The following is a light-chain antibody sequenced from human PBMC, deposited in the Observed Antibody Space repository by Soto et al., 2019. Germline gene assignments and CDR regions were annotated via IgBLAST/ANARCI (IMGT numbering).Light chain of an antibody. V-gene: IGLV2-8*01. J-gene: IGLJ1*01. CDR2: AVS. Sequence: QSVLTQPPSASGSLGRSVTISCTGTSSDIGGYNYVSWYQQHPGKAPKLIIYAVSNRSSEVPGRFSGSKSGNTASLTVSGLLPEDEADYFCSSYAANTNLVFGTGTKLTVL. CDR1: SSDIGGYNY. CDR3: SSYAANTNLV.